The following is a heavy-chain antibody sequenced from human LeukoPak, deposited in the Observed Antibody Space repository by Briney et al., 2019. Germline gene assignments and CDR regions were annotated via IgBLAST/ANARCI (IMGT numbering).Heavy chain of an antibody. D-gene: IGHD6-19*01. CDR3: ARHSSGWHFDS. CDR2: FYYSGGT. Sequence: SQTLSLTCSVSGVSVSNHCWSWIRQPPGKGLEWIGWFYYSGGTYFNPSLGSRVTISADTSRNHLSLNLRSLTAADTAVYYRARHSSGWHFDSWGQGALVTVSS. CDR1: GVSVSNHC. J-gene: IGHJ4*02. V-gene: IGHV4-59*02.